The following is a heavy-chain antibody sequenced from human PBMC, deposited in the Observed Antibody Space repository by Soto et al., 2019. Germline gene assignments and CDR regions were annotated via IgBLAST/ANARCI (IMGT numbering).Heavy chain of an antibody. Sequence: PSATLSLTCTVSGASISGNYWSWIRQPPGKDLEWIGYIYDSGSTNYSPSLQSRVTMSVDRSKNQFSLALTSVTAADTALYFCARYRRGTGWYYLDYWGQGILVTVS. J-gene: IGHJ4*02. CDR2: IYDSGST. CDR3: ARYRRGTGWYYLDY. CDR1: GASISGNY. V-gene: IGHV4-59*01. D-gene: IGHD6-19*01.